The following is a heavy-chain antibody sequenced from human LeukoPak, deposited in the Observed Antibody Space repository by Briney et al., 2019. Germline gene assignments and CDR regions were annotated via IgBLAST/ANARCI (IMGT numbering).Heavy chain of an antibody. D-gene: IGHD2-2*01. CDR3: ARRGSRLVVLLSAFDF. CDR2: VDYSGTT. Sequence: SETLSLMCTVSCGSTGSRGYYWDWVRQPPGKGLEWIGSVDYSGTTHYNPSLKSRVTISVDTSENQFSLKLTSVTAADTAVYYCARRGSRLVVLLSAFDFWGQGTMVTVSS. CDR1: CGSTGSRGYY. V-gene: IGHV4-39*01. J-gene: IGHJ3*01.